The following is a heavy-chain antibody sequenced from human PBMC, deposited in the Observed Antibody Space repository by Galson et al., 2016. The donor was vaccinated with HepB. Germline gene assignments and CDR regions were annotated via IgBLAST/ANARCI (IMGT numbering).Heavy chain of an antibody. D-gene: IGHD1/OR15-1a*01. CDR1: GDSINSTIW. J-gene: IGHJ3*02. CDR3: ARGPVGTMGRSFDI. Sequence: SETLSLTCIVSGDSINSTIWWSWVRQPPGKGLEWIGEIFHGGSTSYNPSLTSRVTMSLDKSKNLVSLELISVTAADTAVYYCARGPVGTMGRSFDIWDQGTMVTVSS. CDR2: IFHGGST. V-gene: IGHV4-4*02.